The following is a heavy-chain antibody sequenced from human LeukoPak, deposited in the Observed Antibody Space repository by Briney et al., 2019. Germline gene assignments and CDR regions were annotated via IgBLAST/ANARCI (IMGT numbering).Heavy chain of an antibody. V-gene: IGHV4-34*01. CDR2: INHSGST. J-gene: IGHJ6*03. Sequence: SETLSLTCAVYGGSFSGYYWSWIRQPPGKWLEWIGEINHSGSTNYNPSLKSRVTISVDTSKNQFSLKLSSVTAADTAVYYCARRPASLHYYGSGSYYLPPYYYYMDVWGKGTTVTISS. CDR3: ARRPASLHYYGSGSYYLPPYYYYMDV. D-gene: IGHD3-10*01. CDR1: GGSFSGYY.